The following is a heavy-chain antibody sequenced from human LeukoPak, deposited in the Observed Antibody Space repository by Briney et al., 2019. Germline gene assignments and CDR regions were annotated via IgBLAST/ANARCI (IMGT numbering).Heavy chain of an antibody. CDR3: ARGHYGMDV. CDR2: VYYSGST. J-gene: IGHJ6*04. CDR1: GGSISGRY. V-gene: IGHV4-59*11. Sequence: PSDTLSLTCTVSGGSISGRYWTWIRQPPGKGLEWIGYVYYSGSTNYNPSLQSRATISVDTSKNQFSLRLSSVTAADTAVCYCARGHYGMDVWGKGTTVTVSS.